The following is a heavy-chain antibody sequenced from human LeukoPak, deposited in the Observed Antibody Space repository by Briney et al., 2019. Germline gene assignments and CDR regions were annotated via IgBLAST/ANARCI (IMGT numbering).Heavy chain of an antibody. Sequence: GGSLRLSCAASGFTFSSYEMNWVRQAPGKGLEWVSYISSSGSTIYYADSVKGRFAISRNNAKNSLYLQMNSLRAEDTAVYYCARGPSSGWYRDAFDIWGQGTMVTVSS. CDR2: ISSSGSTI. CDR1: GFTFSSYE. D-gene: IGHD6-19*01. J-gene: IGHJ3*02. CDR3: ARGPSSGWYRDAFDI. V-gene: IGHV3-48*03.